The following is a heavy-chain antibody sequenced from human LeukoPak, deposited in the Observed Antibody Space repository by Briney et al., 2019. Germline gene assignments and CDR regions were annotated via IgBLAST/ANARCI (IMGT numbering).Heavy chain of an antibody. CDR3: ARGYYYDSSGYYSFDRFDY. CDR2: INSDGSST. J-gene: IGHJ4*02. V-gene: IGHV3-74*01. D-gene: IGHD3-22*01. Sequence: GGSLRLSCAASGFTFSSYWMHWVRQAPGKGLVWVSRINSDGSSTSYADSVKGRFTISRDNAKNTLYLQMNSLRAEDTAVYYCARGYYYDSSGYYSFDRFDYWGQGTLVTVSS. CDR1: GFTFSSYW.